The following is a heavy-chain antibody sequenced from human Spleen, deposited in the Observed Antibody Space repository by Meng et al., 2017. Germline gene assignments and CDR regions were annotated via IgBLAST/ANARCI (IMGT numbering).Heavy chain of an antibody. Sequence: QVQLVESGGGVVQPGRSLRLSCAASGFTFSNYALHWVRQAPGKGLEWVAVISFDGTNKYYADSVKGRFTISRDNSKNTLYLQMNSLRAEDTAVYYCAKSLPRQPIDYWGQGTLVTVSS. V-gene: IGHV3-30-3*02. J-gene: IGHJ4*02. CDR1: GFTFSNYA. CDR3: AKSLPRQPIDY. CDR2: ISFDGTNK.